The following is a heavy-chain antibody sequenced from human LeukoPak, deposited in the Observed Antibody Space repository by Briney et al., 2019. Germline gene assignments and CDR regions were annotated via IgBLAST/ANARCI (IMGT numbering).Heavy chain of an antibody. CDR1: GFTFSSYS. Sequence: PGGSLRLSCAASGFTFSSYSMNWVRQAPGKGLEWVSSISSSSSYIYYADSVKGRFTISRDNAKNSLYLQMNSLRAEDTAVYYCARVERYSDYMDVWGKGTTVTVSS. J-gene: IGHJ6*03. D-gene: IGHD5-12*01. V-gene: IGHV3-21*01. CDR3: ARVERYSDYMDV. CDR2: ISSSSSYI.